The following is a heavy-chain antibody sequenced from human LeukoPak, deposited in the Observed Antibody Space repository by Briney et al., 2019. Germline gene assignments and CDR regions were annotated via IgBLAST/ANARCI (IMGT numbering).Heavy chain of an antibody. CDR3: ARTRGWGSSGWPIDF. CDR1: GFTFSSHG. CDR2: ISGSGGST. D-gene: IGHD6-19*01. Sequence: GGSLRLSCAASGFTFSSHGMSWVRQAPGKGLEWLSIISGSGGSTHDADSVKGRFIISRDNSKNTLYLQMNSLRAEDTATYYCARTRGWGSSGWPIDFWGQGSLVTVSS. J-gene: IGHJ4*02. V-gene: IGHV3-23*01.